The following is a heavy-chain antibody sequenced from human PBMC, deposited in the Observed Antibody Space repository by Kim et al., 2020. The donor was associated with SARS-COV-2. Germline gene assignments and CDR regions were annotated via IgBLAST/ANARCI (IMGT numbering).Heavy chain of an antibody. V-gene: IGHV4-31*02. D-gene: IGHD2-15*01. Sequence: YYNPSLKSRVTLSVDTSKNHFSLKLSSVTAADTALYYCARVVVGATGWFDPWGQGTLVTVSS. J-gene: IGHJ5*02. CDR3: ARVVVGATGWFDP.